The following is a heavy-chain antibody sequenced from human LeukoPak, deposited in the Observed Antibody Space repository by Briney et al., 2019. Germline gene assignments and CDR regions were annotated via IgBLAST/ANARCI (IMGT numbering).Heavy chain of an antibody. J-gene: IGHJ4*02. CDR2: INHSGST. V-gene: IGHV4-34*01. D-gene: IGHD6-19*01. CDR3: ARGGGTGWYIDY. CDR1: GGSFTDFY. Sequence: SETLSLTCAVYGGSFTDFYWSWIRQAPGKGLEWIGEINHSGSTNYNPSLKSRLTISVDTSKNQLSLMLSTVAAADTAVYYCARGGGTGWYIDYWGPGALVTDSS.